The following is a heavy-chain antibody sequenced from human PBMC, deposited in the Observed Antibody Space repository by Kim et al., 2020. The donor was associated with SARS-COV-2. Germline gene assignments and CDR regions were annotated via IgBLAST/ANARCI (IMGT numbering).Heavy chain of an antibody. CDR1: GFTFSNAW. Sequence: GGSLRLSCAASGFTFSNAWMSWVRQAPGKGLEWVGRIKSKTDGGTTDYAAPVKGRFTISRDDSKNTLYLQMNSLKTEDTAVYYCTTREQLVRGFYYGMDVWGQGTTVTVSS. D-gene: IGHD6-6*01. CDR3: TTREQLVRGFYYGMDV. J-gene: IGHJ6*02. V-gene: IGHV3-15*01. CDR2: IKSKTDGGTT.